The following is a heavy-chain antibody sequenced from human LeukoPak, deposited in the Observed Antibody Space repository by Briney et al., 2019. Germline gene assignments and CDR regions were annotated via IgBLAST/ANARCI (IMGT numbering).Heavy chain of an antibody. D-gene: IGHD3-9*01. CDR3: ARANYDILTNYYYYYGMDV. V-gene: IGHV3-48*03. CDR2: ISSSGSTI. CDR1: GFTFSSYE. J-gene: IGHJ6*02. Sequence: GGSLRLSCAASGFTFSSYEMIWVRQAPGKGLEWVSYISSSGSTIYYADSVKGRFTISRDNAKNSLYLQMNSLRAEDTAVYYCARANYDILTNYYYYYGMDVWGQGTTVTVSS.